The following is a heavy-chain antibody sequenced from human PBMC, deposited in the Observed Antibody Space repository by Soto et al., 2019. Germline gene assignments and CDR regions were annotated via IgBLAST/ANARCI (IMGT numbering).Heavy chain of an antibody. CDR3: ARFYGDLSNWFDP. J-gene: IGHJ5*02. Sequence: SETLSLTCTVSGGSISSYYWSWIRQPPGKGLEWIGYIYYSGSTNYNPSLKSRVTISVDTSKNQFSLKLSSVTAADTAVYYCARFYGDLSNWFDPWGQGTLVTVSS. D-gene: IGHD4-17*01. V-gene: IGHV4-59*01. CDR2: IYYSGST. CDR1: GGSISSYY.